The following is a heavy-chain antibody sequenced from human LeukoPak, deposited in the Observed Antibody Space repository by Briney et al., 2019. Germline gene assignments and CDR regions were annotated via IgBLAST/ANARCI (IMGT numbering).Heavy chain of an antibody. J-gene: IGHJ4*02. Sequence: GGSLRLSCAASGFTFSKYWMLWVRQAPGKGLERVSRINTDGTVTTYADSVKGRFTVSRDNADNTMFLQMNSVRAEDTAVYYCATKQWLAPPPDSWGQGTPVTVPS. CDR1: GFTFSKYW. CDR2: INTDGTVT. CDR3: ATKQWLAPPPDS. V-gene: IGHV3-74*01. D-gene: IGHD6-19*01.